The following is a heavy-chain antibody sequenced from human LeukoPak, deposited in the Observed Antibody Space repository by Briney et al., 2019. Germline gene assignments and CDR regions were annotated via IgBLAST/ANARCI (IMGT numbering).Heavy chain of an antibody. CDR1: GFTFSSYA. D-gene: IGHD3-9*01. CDR2: ISGSGGST. CDR3: AKAGRYFGLFDY. J-gene: IGHJ4*02. Sequence: GGSLRLSCAAPGFTFSSYAMSWVRQAPGKGLEWVSAISGSGGSTYYADSVKGRFTISRDNSRDTLYLQMNSLRAEDTAVYYCAKAGRYFGLFDYWGQGTLVTVSS. V-gene: IGHV3-23*01.